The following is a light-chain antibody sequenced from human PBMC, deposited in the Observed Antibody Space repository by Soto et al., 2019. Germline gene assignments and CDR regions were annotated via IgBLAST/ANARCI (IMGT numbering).Light chain of an antibody. V-gene: IGLV2-23*01. CDR2: EGS. CDR1: SSDVGSYNL. J-gene: IGLJ2*01. Sequence: QSVLTQPASVSGSPEQSITISCTGTSSDVGSYNLVSWYQQHPGKAPKLMIYEGSKRPSGVSNRFSGSKSGNTASLTISGLQAEDEADYYCCSYAGGSTVVFGGGTKLTVL. CDR3: CSYAGGSTVV.